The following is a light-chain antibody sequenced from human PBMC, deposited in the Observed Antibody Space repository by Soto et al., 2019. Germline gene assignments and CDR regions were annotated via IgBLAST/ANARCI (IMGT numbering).Light chain of an antibody. Sequence: QSALTQPASVSGSPGQSITISCTGTTTDVGAFNYVSWFQKHPGKAPKLMIYEVSGRPSGVSNRFSGSKSGNTASLTISGLQAEDEAEYSCFSYSTSSSLYVFGSGTQLTVL. CDR3: FSYSTSSSLYV. V-gene: IGLV2-14*01. CDR1: TTDVGAFNY. J-gene: IGLJ7*01. CDR2: EVS.